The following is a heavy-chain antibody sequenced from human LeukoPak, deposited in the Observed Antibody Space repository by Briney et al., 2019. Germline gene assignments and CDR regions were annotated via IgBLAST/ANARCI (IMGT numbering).Heavy chain of an antibody. CDR3: AKDAQRGFDYSNSLEY. D-gene: IGHD4-11*01. CDR1: GFTFSHYG. V-gene: IGHV3-33*06. CDR2: IWNDGSNK. Sequence: SGGSLRLSCAASGFTFSHYGMHWVRQAPGKGLEWVAVIWNDGSNKYYADSVKGRLTIYRDDSQNTLYLQMNSLRAEDTAVYYCAKDAQRGFDYSNSLEYWGQGALVTVSS. J-gene: IGHJ4*02.